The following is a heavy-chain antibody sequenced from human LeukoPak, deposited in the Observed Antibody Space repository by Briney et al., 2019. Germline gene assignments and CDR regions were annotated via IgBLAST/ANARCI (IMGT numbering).Heavy chain of an antibody. D-gene: IGHD2-8*02. V-gene: IGHV1-2*02. CDR3: STEDKYCTGANCGVF. CDR2: IIPDSGGT. CDR1: GYPLTDYY. Sequence: GTPNASSKAPGYPLTDYYIHWVRQAPGQGLEWMGFIIPDSGGTTYQQNFQGRVTMTRDTSISTFYMELSSLRPDDTAVYYCSTEDKYCTGANCGVFWGQGTLVTVSS. J-gene: IGHJ4*02.